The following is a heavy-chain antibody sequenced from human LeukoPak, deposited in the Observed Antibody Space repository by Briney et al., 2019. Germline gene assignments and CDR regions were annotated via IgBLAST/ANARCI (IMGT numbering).Heavy chain of an antibody. CDR2: ISSSGSTI. Sequence: GGSLRLSCAASGFTFSSNEMNWVRQAPGKGLEWVSYISSSGSTIYYADSVKGRFTISRDNAKNSLYLQMNSLRTEDTAVYYCARDSISGWYERGLDYWGQGTLVTVSS. J-gene: IGHJ4*02. D-gene: IGHD6-19*01. V-gene: IGHV3-48*03. CDR3: ARDSISGWYERGLDY. CDR1: GFTFSSNE.